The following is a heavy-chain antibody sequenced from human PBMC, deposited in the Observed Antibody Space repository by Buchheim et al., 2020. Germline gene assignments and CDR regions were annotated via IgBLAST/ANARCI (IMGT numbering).Heavy chain of an antibody. CDR3: AKGVETVGWLGGFDY. J-gene: IGHJ4*02. CDR2: LTGSGGRT. Sequence: EVQLLESGGGLVQPGGSLRLSCAASGFTFSSYAMSWVRQAPGKGLEWVSGLTGSGGRTFYADSVKGRFTISRDNSKSILYLEMNSLRAEDTAIYYCAKGVETVGWLGGFDYWAQGTL. CDR1: GFTFSSYA. D-gene: IGHD6-19*01. V-gene: IGHV3-23*01.